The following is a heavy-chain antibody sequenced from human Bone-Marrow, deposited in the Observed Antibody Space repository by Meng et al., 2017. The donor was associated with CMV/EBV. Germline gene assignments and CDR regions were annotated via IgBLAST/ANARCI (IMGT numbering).Heavy chain of an antibody. D-gene: IGHD6-6*01. CDR3: AIDGPGVLYSNSPYYYYYGMDV. CDR1: GFTFSSYS. CDR2: ISSSSSYI. Sequence: GGSLRLSCAASGFTFSSYSMNWVRQAPGKGLEWVSSISSSSSYIYYADSVRGRFTISRDNAKNSLYLQMNSLRAEDTAVSYCAIDGPGVLYSNSPYYYYYGMDVWGEGTTVTVSS. V-gene: IGHV3-21*01. J-gene: IGHJ6*04.